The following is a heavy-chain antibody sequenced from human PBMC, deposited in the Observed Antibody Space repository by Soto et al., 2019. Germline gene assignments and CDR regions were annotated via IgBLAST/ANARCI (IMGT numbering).Heavy chain of an antibody. J-gene: IGHJ4*02. Sequence: QVQLQESGPGLVKPSQTLSLTCTVSGGSISSGGYYWSWIRQHPGKGLEWIGYIYYSGSTYYNPSLKSRFTISVDTSKNQFSLKLSSVTAADTAVYYCASMKPTYCGGDCPFDYWGQGTLVTVSS. CDR1: GGSISSGGYY. V-gene: IGHV4-31*03. D-gene: IGHD2-21*02. CDR3: ASMKPTYCGGDCPFDY. CDR2: IYYSGST.